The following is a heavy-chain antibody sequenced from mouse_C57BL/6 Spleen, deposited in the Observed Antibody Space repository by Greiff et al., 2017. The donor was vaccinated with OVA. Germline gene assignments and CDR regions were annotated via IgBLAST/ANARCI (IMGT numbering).Heavy chain of an antibody. J-gene: IGHJ2*01. V-gene: IGHV1-55*01. Sequence: QVQLQQPGAELVKPGASVKMSCKASGYTFTSYWITWVKQRPGQGLEWIGDIYPGSGSTNYNEKFKSKATLTVDTPSSTAYMQLSSLTSEDSAVYYCARRGNYWGQGTTLTVSS. CDR3: ARRGNY. CDR2: IYPGSGST. CDR1: GYTFTSYW.